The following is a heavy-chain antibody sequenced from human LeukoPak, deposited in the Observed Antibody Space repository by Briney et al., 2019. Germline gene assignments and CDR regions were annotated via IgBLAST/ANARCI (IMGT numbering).Heavy chain of an antibody. CDR1: GGSISSSSYY. CDR3: ARQSTRYYYMDV. CDR2: IYYSGST. V-gene: IGHV4-39*01. J-gene: IGHJ6*03. Sequence: SETLSLTCTVSGGSISSSSYYWGWIRQPPGKGPEWIGSIYYSGSTYYNPSLKSRVTISVDTSKNQFSLKLSSVTAADTAVYYCARQSTRYYYMDVWGKGTTVTVSS.